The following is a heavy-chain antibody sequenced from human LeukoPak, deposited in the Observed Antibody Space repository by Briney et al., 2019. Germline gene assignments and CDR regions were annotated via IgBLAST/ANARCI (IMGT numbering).Heavy chain of an antibody. V-gene: IGHV1-18*04. Sequence: ASVKVSCKPSGYPFSASGVTWIRQAPGQGLEWMGWIDPNDGDTTYAQTFQGRVIMTSDAFTRTVYMELRSLRSDDTAVYYRARGGGDDNLLDFWGQGTLVTVPS. D-gene: IGHD2-21*02. J-gene: IGHJ4*02. CDR1: GYPFSASG. CDR2: IDPNDGDT. CDR3: ARGGGDDNLLDF.